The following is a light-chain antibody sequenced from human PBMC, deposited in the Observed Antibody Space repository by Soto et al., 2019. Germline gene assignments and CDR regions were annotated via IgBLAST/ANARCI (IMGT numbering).Light chain of an antibody. CDR3: QQYYSTPLT. J-gene: IGKJ4*01. CDR1: QSVLYSSNNNNY. V-gene: IGKV4-1*01. CDR2: WAS. Sequence: DILMTQSPDSLAVSLGERATINCKSSQSVLYSSNNNNYLAWYQQKPGQPPKLLIYWASTRESGVPDRFSGSGSGTDFTLTISSLQAEDVAVYYCQQYYSTPLTFGGGTKVAIK.